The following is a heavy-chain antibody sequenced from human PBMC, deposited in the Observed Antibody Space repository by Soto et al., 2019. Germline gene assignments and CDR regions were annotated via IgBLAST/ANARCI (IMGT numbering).Heavy chain of an antibody. CDR2: ISYDGSNK. CDR1: VFTFISYG. CDR3: AKGKIYYYDSSGYYPRAEYFQH. D-gene: IGHD3-22*01. J-gene: IGHJ1*01. Sequence: GGSLRLSCASSVFTFISYGMHWVRQAPGKGLEWVAVISYDGSNKYYADSVKGRFTISRDNSKNTLYLQMNSLRAEDTAVYYCAKGKIYYYDSSGYYPRAEYFQHWGQGTLVTSPQ. V-gene: IGHV3-30*18.